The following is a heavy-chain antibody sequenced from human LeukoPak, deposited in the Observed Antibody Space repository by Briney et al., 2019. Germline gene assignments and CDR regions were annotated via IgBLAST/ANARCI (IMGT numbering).Heavy chain of an antibody. J-gene: IGHJ6*02. V-gene: IGHV4-31*03. CDR1: GGSISSGGYY. Sequence: SETLSLTCTVSGGSISSGGYYWSWIRQHPGKGLEWIGYIYYSGSTYYNPSLKSRVTISVDTSKNQFSLKLSSVTAADTAVYYCARAPDCGGDCYAGYYYYYGMDVWGQGTTVTVSS. CDR3: ARAPDCGGDCYAGYYYYYGMDV. D-gene: IGHD2-21*02. CDR2: IYYSGST.